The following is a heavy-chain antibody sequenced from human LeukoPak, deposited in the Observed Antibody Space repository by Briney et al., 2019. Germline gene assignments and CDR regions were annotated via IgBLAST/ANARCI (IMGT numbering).Heavy chain of an antibody. Sequence: GGSLRLSCAASGFTFSSYGIHWVRQAPGKGLEWVAVISYDGSNKYYTDSVKGRFTISRDNSKNTLYLQMNSLRVEDTAVYYCLVWKHVFDRWGQGTLVTVSS. CDR1: GFTFSSYG. CDR2: ISYDGSNK. V-gene: IGHV3-30*03. CDR3: LVWKHVFDR. D-gene: IGHD5/OR15-5a*01. J-gene: IGHJ5*02.